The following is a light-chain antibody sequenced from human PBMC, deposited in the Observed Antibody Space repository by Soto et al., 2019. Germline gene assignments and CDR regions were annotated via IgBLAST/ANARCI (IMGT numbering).Light chain of an antibody. CDR1: QDLTNF. CDR2: ATT. V-gene: IGKV1-33*01. J-gene: IGKJ2*01. Sequence: DIQMTQSPTSLAASVGDRVTISCQASQDLTNFLNWYQQKPGEAPKLLIYATTPLEEGVPSRFSGGGSGTDFTFTINGLQPEDAAIYSCQQYVNLPYTFGQGTKLEIK. CDR3: QQYVNLPYT.